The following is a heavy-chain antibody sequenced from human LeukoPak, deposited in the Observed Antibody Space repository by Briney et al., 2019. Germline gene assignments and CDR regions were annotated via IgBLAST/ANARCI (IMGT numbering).Heavy chain of an antibody. Sequence: GRSLRLSCAASGFTFSSYGMHWVRQAPGKGLEWVAVISYDGSNKYYADSVKGRFTISRDNAKNSLYLQMNSLRAEDTALYYCAKDFLLASKDTATDSDFDYWGQGTLVTVSS. CDR2: ISYDGSNK. V-gene: IGHV3-30*18. J-gene: IGHJ4*02. CDR1: GFTFSSYG. D-gene: IGHD5-18*01. CDR3: AKDFLLASKDTATDSDFDY.